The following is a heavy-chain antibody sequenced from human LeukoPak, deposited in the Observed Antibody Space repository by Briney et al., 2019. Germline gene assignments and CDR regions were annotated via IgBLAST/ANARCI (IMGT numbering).Heavy chain of an antibody. D-gene: IGHD3-3*01. CDR1: GFTFSSYE. Sequence: GGSLRLSCAASGFTFSSYEMNWVRQAPGKGLEWVSYISSSGSTIYYADSVKGRFTISRDNAKTSLYLQMNSLSAADTAVYYCARTYYDFWSGYFHTQKSAAFDIWGQGTMVTVSS. V-gene: IGHV3-48*03. CDR2: ISSSGSTI. CDR3: ARTYYDFWSGYFHTQKSAAFDI. J-gene: IGHJ3*02.